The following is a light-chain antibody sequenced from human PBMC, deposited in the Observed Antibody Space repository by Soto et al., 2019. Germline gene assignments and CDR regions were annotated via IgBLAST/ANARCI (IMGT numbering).Light chain of an antibody. CDR3: QQYDSSPPLT. CDR2: GAS. J-gene: IGKJ4*01. CDR1: PSVSSSY. V-gene: IGKV3-20*01. Sequence: EIVFTLSPGTLSLSPGASATLSGKASPSVSSSYLAWYQQKPGQAPRLLIYGASTRATGIPARYSGSRSGTDFTLTISSLQTEDFAVYYCQQYDSSPPLTFGQGTKVEIK.